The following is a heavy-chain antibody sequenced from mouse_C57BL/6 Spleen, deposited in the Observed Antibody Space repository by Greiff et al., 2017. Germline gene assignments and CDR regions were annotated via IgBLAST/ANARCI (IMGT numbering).Heavy chain of an antibody. CDR1: GFNIKDYY. V-gene: IGHV14-1*01. J-gene: IGHJ2*01. CDR2: IDPEDGDT. Sequence: EVKLMESGAELVRPGASVKLSCTASGFNIKDYYMHWVKQRPEQGLEWIGRIDPEDGDTEYAPKFQGKATMTADTSSNTAYLQLSSLTSEDTAVYYCTTSITTVVATDYWGQGTTLTVSS. CDR3: TTSITTVVATDY. D-gene: IGHD1-1*01.